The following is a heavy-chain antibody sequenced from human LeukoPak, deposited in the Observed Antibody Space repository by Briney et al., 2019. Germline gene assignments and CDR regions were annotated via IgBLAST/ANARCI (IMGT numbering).Heavy chain of an antibody. D-gene: IGHD6-19*01. CDR3: ARMGSGPQTDAFDI. CDR2: ISYDGSNK. Sequence: GTSLRLSCEASGFAFSSYAMHWVRQAPGKGLEWVAVISYDGSNKYYADSVKGRFTISRDNSKNTLYLQMNSLRAEDTAVYYCARMGSGPQTDAFDIWGQGTMVTVSS. V-gene: IGHV3-30-3*01. CDR1: GFAFSSYA. J-gene: IGHJ3*02.